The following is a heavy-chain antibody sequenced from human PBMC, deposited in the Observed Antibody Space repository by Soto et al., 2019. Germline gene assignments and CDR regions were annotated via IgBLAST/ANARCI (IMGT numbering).Heavy chain of an antibody. CDR3: ARGPMVRGVMIPDY. Sequence: ASVKVSCKASGYTFTSYAMHWVRQAPGQRLEWMGWINAGNGNTKYSQKFQGRVTITRDTSASTAYMELSSLRSEDTAVYYCARGPMVRGVMIPDYWGQGTLVTVSS. CDR2: INAGNGNT. CDR1: GYTFTSYA. J-gene: IGHJ4*02. D-gene: IGHD3-10*01. V-gene: IGHV1-3*01.